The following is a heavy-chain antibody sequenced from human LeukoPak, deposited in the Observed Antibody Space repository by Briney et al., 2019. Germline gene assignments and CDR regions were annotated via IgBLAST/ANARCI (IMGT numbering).Heavy chain of an antibody. V-gene: IGHV1-2*02. J-gene: IGHJ4*02. CDR1: GYTFTGYY. D-gene: IGHD1-26*01. Sequence: ASVKVSCKASGYTFTGYYMHWVRQAPGQGLEWMGWINPNSGGTNYAQKFQGRVTMTRDTSISTAYMELSRLRSDDTAVYYCARGRPGRAXIPPDYWGQGTLVTVSS. CDR2: INPNSGGT. CDR3: ARGRPGRAXIPPDY.